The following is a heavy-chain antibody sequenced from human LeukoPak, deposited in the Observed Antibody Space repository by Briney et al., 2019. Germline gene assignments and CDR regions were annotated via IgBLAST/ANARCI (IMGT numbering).Heavy chain of an antibody. CDR2: IYYSGST. J-gene: IGHJ4*02. CDR1: GGSISSSSYY. Sequence: SETLSLTCTVSGGSISSSSYYWGWIRQPPGKGLEWIGSIYYSGSTYYNPSLKSRVTISVDTSKNQFSLKLSSVTAADTAVYYCARSERYSRYFDYWVQGTLVTVSS. V-gene: IGHV4-39*01. D-gene: IGHD6-13*01. CDR3: ARSERYSRYFDY.